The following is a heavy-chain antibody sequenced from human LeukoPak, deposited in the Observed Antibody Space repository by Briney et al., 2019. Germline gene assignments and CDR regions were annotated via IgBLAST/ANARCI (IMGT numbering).Heavy chain of an antibody. CDR2: ISAYNGNT. D-gene: IGHD5-24*01. V-gene: IGHV1-18*01. CDR3: ARDVVIEMATIRSHYYYYGMDV. Sequence: LWASVKVSCKASGYTFTSYGISWVRQAPGQGLEWMGWISAYNGNTNYAQKLQGRVTMTTDTSTSTAYMELRSLRSDDTAVYYCARDVVIEMATIRSHYYYYGMDVWGQGTTVTVSS. J-gene: IGHJ6*02. CDR1: GYTFTSYG.